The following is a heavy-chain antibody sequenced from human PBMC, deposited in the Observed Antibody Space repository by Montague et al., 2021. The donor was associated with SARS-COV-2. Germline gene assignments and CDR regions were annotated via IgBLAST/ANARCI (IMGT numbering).Heavy chain of an antibody. CDR2: IYYSGST. D-gene: IGHD3-22*01. CDR1: GGSISSSSYD. J-gene: IGHJ3*02. V-gene: IGHV4-39*01. Sequence: SETLSLTCTGSGGSISSSSYDWGWIRQPPGKGLEWIGSIYYSGSTYYNPSLKSRVTISVDTSKNQFSLKLSSVAAADTAVYYCASPTYYYDSSGSDAFDIWGQGTMVTVSS. CDR3: ASPTYYYDSSGSDAFDI.